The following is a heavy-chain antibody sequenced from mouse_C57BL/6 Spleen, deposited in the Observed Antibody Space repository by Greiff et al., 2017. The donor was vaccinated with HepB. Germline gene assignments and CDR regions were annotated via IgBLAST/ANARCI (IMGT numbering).Heavy chain of an antibody. CDR2: IYPRSGNT. V-gene: IGHV1-81*01. CDR1: GYTFTSYG. CDR3: ARFGDTGLLRLYYAMDY. D-gene: IGHD2-3*01. J-gene: IGHJ4*01. Sequence: VMLVESGAELARPGASVKLSCKASGYTFTSYGISWVKQRTGQGLEWIGEIYPRSGNTYYNEKFKGKATLTADKSSSTAYMELRSLTSEDSAVYFCARFGDTGLLRLYYAMDYWGQGTSVTVSS.